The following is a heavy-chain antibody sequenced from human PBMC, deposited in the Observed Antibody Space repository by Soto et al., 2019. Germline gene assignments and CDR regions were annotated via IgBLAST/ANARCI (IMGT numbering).Heavy chain of an antibody. CDR2: ISGGGGGT. CDR1: GFTFINYA. Sequence: GSLRLSCAASGFTFINYAMTWVRQAPGKGLEWVAAISGGGGGTYYADSVKGRFTISRDNSKNTLYLQMNSLRAEDTAVYYCARDWNMVRGVIAYYYYGMDVWGQGTKVTVSS. V-gene: IGHV3-23*01. D-gene: IGHD3-10*01. J-gene: IGHJ6*02. CDR3: ARDWNMVRGVIAYYYYGMDV.